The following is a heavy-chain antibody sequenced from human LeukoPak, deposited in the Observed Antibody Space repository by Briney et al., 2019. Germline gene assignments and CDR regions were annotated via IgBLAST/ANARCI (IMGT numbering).Heavy chain of an antibody. V-gene: IGHV3-23*01. CDR1: GFTFSSYA. CDR3: ARDSRYCSGGSCFHDY. J-gene: IGHJ4*02. D-gene: IGHD2-15*01. Sequence: PGGSLRLSCAASGFTFSSYAMSWVRQAPGKGLEWVSAISGSGGSTYYADSVKGRFTISRDNAKNSLYLQMNSLRAEDTAVYYCARDSRYCSGGSCFHDYWGQGTLVTVSS. CDR2: ISGSGGST.